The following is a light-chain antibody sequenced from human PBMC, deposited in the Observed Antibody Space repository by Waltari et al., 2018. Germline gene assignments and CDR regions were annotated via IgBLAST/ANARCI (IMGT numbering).Light chain of an antibody. J-gene: IGLJ1*01. CDR1: SSNIGSNY. V-gene: IGLV1-47*01. CDR3: ATWDYSLGGAL. CDR2: RND. Sequence: QSVLIQPPSVSGTPGQRVTISCSGSSSNIGSNYVYWYEHLPGTAPKLLIYRNDQRPSGVPDLFSGSKSVTSASLAISWLRSEDEADFYCATWDYSLGGALFGPGTKVTVL.